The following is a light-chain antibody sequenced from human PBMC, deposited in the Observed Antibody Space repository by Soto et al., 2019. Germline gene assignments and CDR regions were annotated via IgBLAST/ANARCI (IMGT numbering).Light chain of an antibody. J-gene: IGKJ1*01. V-gene: IGKV4-1*01. CDR1: QSILHRSNNRNY. CDR3: QQYYSSPWT. Sequence: DIVLTESPDSLAVYLGERATIDCESRQSILHRSNNRNYLAWYQQKPGQPPKLLIYWASTRESGVPDRFSGSGSGTDFTLTISSLRAEDVAVYFCQQYYSSPWTFGQGTKWIS. CDR2: WAS.